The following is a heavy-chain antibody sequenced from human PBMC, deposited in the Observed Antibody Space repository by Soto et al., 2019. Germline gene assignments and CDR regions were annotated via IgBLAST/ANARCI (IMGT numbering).Heavy chain of an antibody. V-gene: IGHV4-4*07. D-gene: IGHD1-1*01. Sequence: SETLSLTCTVSGASIIGFYWSWIRKSAGKGLEWIGRIYATGTTDYNPTLKSRVMMSVDTSKKQFSLKLRSVTAADTAVYYCVRDGTKTLRDWFDPWGQGISVTVSS. J-gene: IGHJ5*02. CDR2: IYATGTT. CDR3: VRDGTKTLRDWFDP. CDR1: GASIIGFY.